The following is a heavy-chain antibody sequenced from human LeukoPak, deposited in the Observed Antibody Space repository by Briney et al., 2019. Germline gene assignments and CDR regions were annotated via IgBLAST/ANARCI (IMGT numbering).Heavy chain of an antibody. CDR2: IKQDGSEK. CDR1: GFTFSSYW. Sequence: GGSLRLSCAASGFTFSSYWMSWVRQAPGKGLEWVANIKQDGSEKYYVDSVKGRFTISRDNAKNTLYLQMNSLRAEDTAVYYCASNPLQWLSVAVFDPWGQGTLVTVSS. V-gene: IGHV3-7*01. D-gene: IGHD6-19*01. CDR3: ASNPLQWLSVAVFDP. J-gene: IGHJ5*02.